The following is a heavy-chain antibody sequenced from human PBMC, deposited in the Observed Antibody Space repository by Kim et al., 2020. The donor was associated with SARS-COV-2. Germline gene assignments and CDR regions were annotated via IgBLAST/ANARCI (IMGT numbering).Heavy chain of an antibody. CDR3: ARDGLHAVVGRFYYFGVDV. CDR2: IKQDGSEK. J-gene: IGHJ6*02. V-gene: IGHV3-7*03. D-gene: IGHD2-21*02. Sequence: GGSLRLSCAGSGFTFTSFWLTWVRQAPGKGLEWVANIKQDGSEKFYVDSVKGRSTISRDNSMNSVYLQMNSLIVEDTAVFYCARDGLHAVVGRFYYFGVDVWGHGTTVTVSS. CDR1: GFTFTSFW.